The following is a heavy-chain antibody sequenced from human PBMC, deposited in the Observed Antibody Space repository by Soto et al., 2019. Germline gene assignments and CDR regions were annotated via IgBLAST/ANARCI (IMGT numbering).Heavy chain of an antibody. Sequence: SETLSLTCTVSGGSISSSSYYWGWIRQPPGKGLEWIGSIYYSGSAYYNPSLKSRVTISVDTSKNQFSLKLSSVTAADTAVYYCGGSGSYSWFDPWGQGTLVTVS. CDR1: GGSISSSSYY. V-gene: IGHV4-39*01. CDR2: IYYSGSA. J-gene: IGHJ5*02. D-gene: IGHD1-26*01. CDR3: GGSGSYSWFDP.